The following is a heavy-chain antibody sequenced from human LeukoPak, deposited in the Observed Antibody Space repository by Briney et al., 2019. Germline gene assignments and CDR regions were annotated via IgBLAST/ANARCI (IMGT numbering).Heavy chain of an antibody. Sequence: GGSLRLSCAASGFTFSSHGFHWVRQAPGKGLEWVAVIWYDGSNNYYADSVKGRFTISRDNSKNTLYLQMNSLRAEDTAVYYCARDPESSFDYWDQGTLVTVSS. CDR1: GFTFSSHG. CDR3: ARDPESSFDY. CDR2: IWYDGSNN. J-gene: IGHJ4*02. D-gene: IGHD1-14*01. V-gene: IGHV3-33*01.